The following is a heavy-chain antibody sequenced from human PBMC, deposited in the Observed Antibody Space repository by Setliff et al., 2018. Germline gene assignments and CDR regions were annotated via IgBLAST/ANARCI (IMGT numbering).Heavy chain of an antibody. Sequence: PGASLKLSCAASGFTFRGFAMHWVRQAPGKGLEWVAFIRHDESDIYYTNSVKGRFTVSRDNSKNTLYLQMNILRPEDTALYYCVRDSSADYYDNDYFKYWGQGALVTVSS. CDR3: VRDSSADYYDNDYFKY. CDR1: GFTFRGFA. D-gene: IGHD2-21*02. CDR2: IRHDESDI. J-gene: IGHJ1*01. V-gene: IGHV3-30*02.